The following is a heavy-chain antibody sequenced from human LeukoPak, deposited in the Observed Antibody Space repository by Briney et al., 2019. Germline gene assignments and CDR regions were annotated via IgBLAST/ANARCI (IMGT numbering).Heavy chain of an antibody. CDR2: INHSGST. J-gene: IGHJ4*02. CDR3: VRGRGRSSWLDY. CDR1: GGSFSGYY. Sequence: SETLSLTCAVYGGSFSGYYWSWIRQPPGKGLEGIGEINHSGSTNYNPSLTRRVTISVDTSKIQFPLKLSSVTAADTAVYHCVRGRGRSSWLDYWGQGTLVTVSS. D-gene: IGHD6-13*01. V-gene: IGHV4-34*01.